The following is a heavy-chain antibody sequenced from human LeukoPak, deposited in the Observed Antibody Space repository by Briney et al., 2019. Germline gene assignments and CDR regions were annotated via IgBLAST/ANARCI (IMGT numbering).Heavy chain of an antibody. J-gene: IGHJ4*02. Sequence: GESLKISCQGSGYSFTDYWIAWVRPMPGKGLEWMGIIYPGDSDTRYSPSFQGQVTISADKSINTAYLQWSSLKASDTAMYYCAREYSSRDPFDYWGQGTLVTVSS. D-gene: IGHD6-13*01. CDR1: GYSFTDYW. CDR2: IYPGDSDT. V-gene: IGHV5-51*01. CDR3: AREYSSRDPFDY.